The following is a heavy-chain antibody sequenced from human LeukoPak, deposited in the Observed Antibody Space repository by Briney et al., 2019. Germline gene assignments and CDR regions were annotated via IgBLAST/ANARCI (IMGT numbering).Heavy chain of an antibody. CDR3: AGGTVLWFGELLTYYYYGMDV. CDR2: INSYGSST. J-gene: IGHJ6*02. D-gene: IGHD3-10*01. V-gene: IGHV3-74*01. Sequence: QAGVSLRLSCAASGFTFSSYWMHWVRQAPGKGLVWVSRINSYGSSTSYADSVKGRFTISRDNAKNTLYLQMNSLRVEDTAVYYCAGGTVLWFGELLTYYYYGMDVWGQGTTVTVSS. CDR1: GFTFSSYW.